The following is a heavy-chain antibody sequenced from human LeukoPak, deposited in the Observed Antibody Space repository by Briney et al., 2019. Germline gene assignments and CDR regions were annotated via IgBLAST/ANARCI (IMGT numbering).Heavy chain of an antibody. V-gene: IGHV3-21*01. CDR1: GFTFSTYW. D-gene: IGHD6-19*01. CDR2: ISSSSSYI. Sequence: GGSLRLSCSASGFTFSTYWMSWVRQAPGKGLEWVSSISSSSSYIYYADSVKGRFTISRDNAKNSLYLQMNSLRAEDTAVYYCARDGIAVANDYWGQGTLVTVSS. J-gene: IGHJ4*02. CDR3: ARDGIAVANDY.